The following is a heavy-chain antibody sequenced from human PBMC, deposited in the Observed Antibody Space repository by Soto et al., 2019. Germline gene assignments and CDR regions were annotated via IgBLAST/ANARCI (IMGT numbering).Heavy chain of an antibody. CDR3: ATWHEREHAFDV. J-gene: IGHJ3*01. Sequence: ESGGGLIQPGESLRLSCAAFGLTISGKKYVAWVRQAPGKGLEWVSALYDVDGSFYADSVTGRFTTSSDSSKTTVYLQMNDLTPDDTAVYYCATWHEREHAFDVWGQGTTVTISS. V-gene: IGHV3-53*01. CDR2: LYDVDGS. CDR1: GLTISGKKY. D-gene: IGHD1-1*01.